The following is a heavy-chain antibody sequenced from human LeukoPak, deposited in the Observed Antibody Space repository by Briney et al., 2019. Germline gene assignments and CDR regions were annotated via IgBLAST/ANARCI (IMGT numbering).Heavy chain of an antibody. CDR2: INQDGSEK. CDR3: AREDYGGTGDY. J-gene: IGHJ4*02. V-gene: IGHV3-7*01. D-gene: IGHD4-23*01. Sequence: GGSLRLSCAASGFTFSTFWMSWVRQAPGKGLEWVAHINQDGSEKYYVDSVKGRFTVSRDNAKNSLYLQMNNLRVEDTAVYYCAREDYGGTGDYWGQGTLVTVSS. CDR1: GFTFSTFW.